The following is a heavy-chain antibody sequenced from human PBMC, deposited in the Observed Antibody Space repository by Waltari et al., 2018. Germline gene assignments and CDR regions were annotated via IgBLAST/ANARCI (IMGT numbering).Heavy chain of an antibody. CDR2: VYHSGST. D-gene: IGHD6-13*01. CDR1: GGSISSGGDY. Sequence: QVQLQESGPGLVKPSQTLSLTCTVSGGSISSGGDYWSWLRQHPGKGLEGIGYVYHSGSTYNNPTLKSRVTIAGDRTKNQFSLKLSAVTAAGTAGYDCTRAIAAAGTDWGQGTRVTVSS. V-gene: IGHV4-31*03. J-gene: IGHJ4*02. CDR3: TRAIAAAGTD.